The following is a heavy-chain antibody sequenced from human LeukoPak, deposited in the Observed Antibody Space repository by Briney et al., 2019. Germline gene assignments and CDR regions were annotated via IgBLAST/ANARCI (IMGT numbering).Heavy chain of an antibody. CDR3: ARDRWFGDEDSFDI. Sequence: GGSQRLSCAASGFTFSTYGKHWVRQAPGKGLEWVAVVWYDGSNKYYADSVKGRFTISRDNSKNTLYLQMNSLRAEDTAIYYYARDRWFGDEDSFDIWGQGTMVTVSS. J-gene: IGHJ3*02. CDR1: GFTFSTYG. V-gene: IGHV3-33*01. CDR2: VWYDGSNK. D-gene: IGHD3-10*01.